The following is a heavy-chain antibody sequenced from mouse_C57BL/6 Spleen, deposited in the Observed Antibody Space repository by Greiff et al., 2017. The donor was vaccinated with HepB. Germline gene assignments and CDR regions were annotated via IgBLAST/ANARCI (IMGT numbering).Heavy chain of an antibody. CDR3: ARGGTTVVATKTMDY. V-gene: IGHV1-69*01. Sequence: VQLQQSGAELVMPGASVKLSCKASGYTFTSYWMHWVKQRPGQGLEWIGEIDPSDSYTNYNQKFKGKSTLTVDKSSSTAYMQLSSLTSADSAVYYGARGGTTVVATKTMDYWGQGTSVTVSS. CDR1: GYTFTSYW. D-gene: IGHD1-1*01. J-gene: IGHJ4*01. CDR2: IDPSDSYT.